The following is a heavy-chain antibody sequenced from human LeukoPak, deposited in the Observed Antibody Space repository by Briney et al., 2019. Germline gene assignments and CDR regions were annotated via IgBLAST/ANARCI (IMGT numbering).Heavy chain of an antibody. CDR3: AKDSDQTTVTTSDY. V-gene: IGHV3-9*01. CDR1: GFTFDDYA. D-gene: IGHD4-17*01. CDR2: ISWNSGSI. J-gene: IGHJ4*02. Sequence: GGSLRLSCAASGFTFDDYAMHWVRQAPGKGLECVSGISWNSGSIGYADSVKGRFTISRDNSKNTLYLQMNSLRAEDTAVYYCAKDSDQTTVTTSDYWGQGTLVTVSS.